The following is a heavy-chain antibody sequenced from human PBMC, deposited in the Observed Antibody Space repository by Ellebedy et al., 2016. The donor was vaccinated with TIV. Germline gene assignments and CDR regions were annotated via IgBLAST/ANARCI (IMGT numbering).Heavy chain of an antibody. D-gene: IGHD3-10*01. J-gene: IGHJ4*02. CDR1: GFTFSDYY. CDR2: ISSSGTTI. V-gene: IGHV3-11*01. CDR3: LTEVIWFGEFGNDY. Sequence: GESLKISCAASGFTFSDYYMSWIRQAPGKGLEWVSYISSSGTTIYSADSVKGRFTISRDNTKNSLYLQMNSLKVEDTGVYYCLTEVIWFGEFGNDYWGQGTLVTVSS.